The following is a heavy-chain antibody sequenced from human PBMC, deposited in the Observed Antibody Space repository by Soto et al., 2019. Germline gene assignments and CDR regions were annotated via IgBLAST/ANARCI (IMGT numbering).Heavy chain of an antibody. CDR1: GDSVSSNSAA. J-gene: IGHJ5*02. Sequence: PSQTLSLTCAISGDSVSSNSAAWNWIRQSPSRGLEWLGRTYYRSKWYNDYAVSVKSRITINPDTSKNQFSLQLNSVTPEDTAVYYCARAPGIYGSGSYYNDNWFDPWGQGTLVTVSS. D-gene: IGHD3-10*01. V-gene: IGHV6-1*01. CDR2: TYYRSKWYN. CDR3: ARAPGIYGSGSYYNDNWFDP.